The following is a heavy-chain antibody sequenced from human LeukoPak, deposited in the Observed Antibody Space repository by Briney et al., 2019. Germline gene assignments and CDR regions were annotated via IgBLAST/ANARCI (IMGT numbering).Heavy chain of an antibody. D-gene: IGHD3-9*01. CDR1: GFTFSSYW. Sequence: GGSLRLSCAASGFTFSSYWMSWVRQAPGKGLEWVANIKQDGSEKYYVDSVKGRFTISRDDAKNSLYLQMNSLRAEDTAVYYCASATYFDWLFRFDYWGQGTLVTVSS. J-gene: IGHJ4*02. V-gene: IGHV3-7*01. CDR2: IKQDGSEK. CDR3: ASATYFDWLFRFDY.